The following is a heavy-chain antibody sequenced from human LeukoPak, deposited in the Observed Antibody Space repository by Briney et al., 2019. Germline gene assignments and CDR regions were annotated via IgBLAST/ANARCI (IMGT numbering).Heavy chain of an antibody. V-gene: IGHV4-59*01. CDR2: IYYSGYT. J-gene: IGHJ4*02. CDR3: ARGPGNFDY. D-gene: IGHD1-1*01. Sequence: PSETLSLTCTVSGGSISSYYWSWIRQPPGKGLKWIGNIYYSGYTTYSPSLRSRVTISVDTSKNQFSLKLSSVTAADTAVYYCARGPGNFDYWGQGTLVTVSS. CDR1: GGSISSYY.